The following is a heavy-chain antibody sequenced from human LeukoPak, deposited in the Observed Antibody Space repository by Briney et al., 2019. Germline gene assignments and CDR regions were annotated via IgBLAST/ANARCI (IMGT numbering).Heavy chain of an antibody. CDR1: GFTFSSYA. J-gene: IGHJ4*02. V-gene: IGHV3-30*04. CDR2: ISYDGSNK. Sequence: GRSLRLSCAASGFTFSSYAMHWVRQAPGKGLEWVAVISYDGSNKYYADSVKGRFTISRDNSKNTLYLQMNSLRAEDTAVYYCAGDEAGTNQLDYWGQGTLDTVSS. D-gene: IGHD6-19*01. CDR3: AGDEAGTNQLDY.